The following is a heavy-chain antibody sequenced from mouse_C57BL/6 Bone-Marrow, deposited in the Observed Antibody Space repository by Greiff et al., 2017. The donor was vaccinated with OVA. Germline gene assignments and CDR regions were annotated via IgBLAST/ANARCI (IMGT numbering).Heavy chain of an antibody. J-gene: IGHJ1*03. V-gene: IGHV10-1*01. CDR1: GFSFNTYA. Sequence: EAGGGLVQPKGSLKLSCAASGFSFNTYAMNWVRQAPGKGLEWVARIRSKSNNYATYYADSVKDRFTISRDDSESMLYLQMNNLKTEDTAMYYCVRTYWYFDVWGTGTTVTVSS. CDR2: IRSKSNNYAT. CDR3: VRTYWYFDV.